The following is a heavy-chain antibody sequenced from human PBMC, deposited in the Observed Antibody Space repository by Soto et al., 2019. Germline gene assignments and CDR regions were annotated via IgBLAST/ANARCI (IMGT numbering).Heavy chain of an antibody. J-gene: IGHJ4*02. CDR3: ARARSTSGY. CDR1: GFTFSSYE. V-gene: IGHV3-48*03. Sequence: GGSLRLSCAASGFTFSSYEMNWVRPARGRGLEWVSYISSSGSTIYYADSVKGRFTISRDNAKNSLYLQMNSLRAEDTAVYYCARARSTSGYWGQRTLVTVSS. D-gene: IGHD1-1*01. CDR2: ISSSGSTI.